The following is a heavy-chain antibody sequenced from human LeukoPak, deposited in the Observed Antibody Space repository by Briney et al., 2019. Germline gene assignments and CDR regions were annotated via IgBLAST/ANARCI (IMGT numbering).Heavy chain of an antibody. CDR3: AKTTGGWPRFFDH. Sequence: QSGGSLRLSCAASGYPFSGSDIHWVRQAPGKGLEWVAFVSNEGSSKFYAESVKGRFGISRDNSKSTTYLQMNGLRADDTAVYYCAKTTGGWPRFFDHWGQGTLVAVSS. J-gene: IGHJ4*02. V-gene: IGHV3-30*18. CDR2: VSNEGSSK. D-gene: IGHD6-19*01. CDR1: GYPFSGSD.